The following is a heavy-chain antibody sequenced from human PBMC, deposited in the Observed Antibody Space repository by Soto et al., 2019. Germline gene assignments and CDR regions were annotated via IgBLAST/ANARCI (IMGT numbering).Heavy chain of an antibody. CDR3: ARDRSHFLRY. V-gene: IGHV3-48*03. J-gene: IGHJ4*02. CDR2: ISSSGSTI. Sequence: GGSLRLSCVVSGFTFSNYEINWVRQAPGKGLEWVSYISSSGSTIYYADSVKGRFTISRDNAKNSLYLQMNSLRVEDTAVYYCARDRSHFLRYWGQGTLVTVSS. CDR1: GFTFSNYE.